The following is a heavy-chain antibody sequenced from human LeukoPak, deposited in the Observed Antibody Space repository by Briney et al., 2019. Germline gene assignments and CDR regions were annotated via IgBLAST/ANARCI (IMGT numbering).Heavy chain of an antibody. Sequence: SETLSLTCAVYGVSFSGYYWSWIRQPPEKGLEWIGEINHSGSTNYNPSLKSRVTISVDTSKNQFSLKLSSVTAADTAVYYCARGAVAGTDIGDYWGQGTLVTVSS. V-gene: IGHV4-34*01. D-gene: IGHD6-19*01. J-gene: IGHJ4*02. CDR1: GVSFSGYY. CDR3: ARGAVAGTDIGDY. CDR2: INHSGST.